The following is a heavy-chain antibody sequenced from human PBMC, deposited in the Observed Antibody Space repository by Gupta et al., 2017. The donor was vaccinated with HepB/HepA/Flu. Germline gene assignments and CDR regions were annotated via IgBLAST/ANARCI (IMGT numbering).Heavy chain of an antibody. CDR1: GSRFTSYW. CDR2: IYPDDSDT. CDR3: ARRLKSGTSWTGGPLFFDY. D-gene: IGHD3-3*01. V-gene: IGHV5-51*01. J-gene: IGHJ4*02. Sequence: EVQLVQSGAEVKKPGESLKISCQGSGSRFTSYWLGWVRQMPGKGPECMGIIYPDDSDTRYNPSFQGQVTISVDKSVSTAYLQGSSLKASDTAMYYGARRLKSGTSWTGGPLFFDYWCQGTLVTVSS.